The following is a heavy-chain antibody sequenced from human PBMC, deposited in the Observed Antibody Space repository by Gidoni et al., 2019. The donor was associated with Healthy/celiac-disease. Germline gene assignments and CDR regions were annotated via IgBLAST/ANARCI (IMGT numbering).Heavy chain of an antibody. CDR3: AKEQAGTGGVDY. J-gene: IGHJ4*02. CDR2: ISWDGGST. CDR1: GFTFDDYP. V-gene: IGHV3-43*01. Sequence: EVQLVESGGVVVQPGGSLRLSCAASGFTFDDYPMHWVRQAPGKGLEWVSLISWDGGSTYYADSVKGRFTISRDNSKNSLYLQMNSLRTEDTALYYCAKEQAGTGGVDYWGQGTLVTVSS. D-gene: IGHD2-8*02.